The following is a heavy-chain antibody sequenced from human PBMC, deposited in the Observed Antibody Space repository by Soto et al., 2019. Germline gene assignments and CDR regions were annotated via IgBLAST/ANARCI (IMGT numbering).Heavy chain of an antibody. J-gene: IGHJ4*02. CDR3: AQGDYIWEGPFDY. CDR2: ISWNSGSI. CDR1: GFTFDDYA. V-gene: IGHV3-9*01. D-gene: IGHD3-16*01. Sequence: EVQLVESGGGLVQPGRSLRLSCAASGFTFDDYAMHWVRQAPGKGLEWVSGISWNSGSIGYADSVKGRFTISRDNAKNSLYLQMNSLRAEDTALYYCAQGDYIWEGPFDYWGQGTLVTVSS.